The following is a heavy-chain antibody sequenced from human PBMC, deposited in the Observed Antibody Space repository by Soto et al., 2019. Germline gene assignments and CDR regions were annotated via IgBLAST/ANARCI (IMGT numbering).Heavy chain of an antibody. CDR1: GDSIINYY. CDR2: MSYSGST. J-gene: IGHJ5*02. D-gene: IGHD6-19*01. Sequence: PSETLCPTWTVSGDSIINYYWNLIRQPQGKGLKWIGYMSYSGSTYYNPSLQSQVTISIDTSKNQFSLQLSSVTAADTAVYHCAKDTRGWRGWFAPRRQGTLVTVSP. CDR3: AKDTRGWRGWFAP. V-gene: IGHV4-59*01.